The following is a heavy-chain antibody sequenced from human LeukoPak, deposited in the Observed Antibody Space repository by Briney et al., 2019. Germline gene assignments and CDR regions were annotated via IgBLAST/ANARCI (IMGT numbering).Heavy chain of an antibody. CDR2: MNPNSGNT. CDR3: ARATIPMIYDSRLDYFHH. J-gene: IGHJ1*01. CDR1: GYTFTSYD. V-gene: IGHV1-8*01. D-gene: IGHD3-22*01. Sequence: GASVKVSCKASGYTFTSYDINWVRQATGQGLEWMGWMNPNSGNTGYAQKFQGRVTMTRNTSISTAYMELSSLRSEDTAVYYCARATIPMIYDSRLDYFHHWGQGTLVTVSS.